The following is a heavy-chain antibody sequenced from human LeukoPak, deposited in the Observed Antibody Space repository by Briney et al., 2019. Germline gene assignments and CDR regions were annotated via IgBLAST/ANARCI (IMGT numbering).Heavy chain of an antibody. CDR2: IYYSENT. D-gene: IGHD2-8*01. Sequence: PSETLSLTCTVSGGSISSYYWGWIRQPPGKGLEWIVYIYYSENTNYNPSLKRRVTISVDTSKNQFSLKLSSVTAADTAMYYCARGMGGNWFDPWGQGTLVTVSS. CDR3: ARGMGGNWFDP. V-gene: IGHV4-59*01. J-gene: IGHJ5*02. CDR1: GGSISSYY.